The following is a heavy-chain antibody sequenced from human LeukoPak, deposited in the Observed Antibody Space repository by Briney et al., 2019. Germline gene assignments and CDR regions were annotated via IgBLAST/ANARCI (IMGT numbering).Heavy chain of an antibody. J-gene: IGHJ4*02. CDR3: AAFNYDILTGRPPTYFDS. CDR2: IDVGRGYT. D-gene: IGHD3-9*01. CDR1: GFTFTSSA. V-gene: IGHV1-58*02. Sequence: SVKVSCKTSGFTFTSSAMQWVRHTRGQRLEWIGWIDVGRGYTHYAQKFHERVTITRDLSTSTAYMELSSLRSEDTAVYYCAAFNYDILTGRPPTYFDSWGQGTLVTVSS.